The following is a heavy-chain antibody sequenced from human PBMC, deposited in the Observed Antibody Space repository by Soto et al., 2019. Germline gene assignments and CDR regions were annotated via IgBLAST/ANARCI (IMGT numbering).Heavy chain of an antibody. Sequence: GSLRLSCAASRFTLGKRRMNEVLQAPGKALEWVGRIKSKTDGGTTDYVAPVKGRFTMSRDYSKNTLYLQMNSLKTEDTAVYYCTTDLYFGSGIVGAMAIDYWGQGTLVTVSS. J-gene: IGHJ4*02. V-gene: IGHV3-15*07. CDR1: RFTLGKRR. D-gene: IGHD1-26*01. CDR3: TTDLYFGSGIVGAMAIDY. CDR2: IKSKTDGGTT.